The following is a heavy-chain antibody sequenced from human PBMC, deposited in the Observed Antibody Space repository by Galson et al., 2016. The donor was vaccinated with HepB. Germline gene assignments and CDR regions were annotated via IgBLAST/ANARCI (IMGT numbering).Heavy chain of an antibody. CDR1: GFIFSVYN. CDR3: ARDDYFRLGY. J-gene: IGHJ4*02. CDR2: ITSSSDTM. Sequence: SLRLSCAASGFIFSVYNMNWARKAPGTGLEWIAWITSSSDTMYYADSVKGRFTISRDNAKNSLYLEMNSLRDEDAAVYYCARDDYFRLGYWGQGTLVTVSS. D-gene: IGHD3-16*01. V-gene: IGHV3-48*02.